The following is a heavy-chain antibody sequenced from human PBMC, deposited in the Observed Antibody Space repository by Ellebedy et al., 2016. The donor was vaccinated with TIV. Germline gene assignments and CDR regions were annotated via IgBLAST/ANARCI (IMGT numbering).Heavy chain of an antibody. V-gene: IGHV3-30*03. D-gene: IGHD1-26*01. Sequence: PGGSLRLSCAASGFTFSSYGMHWVRQAPGKGLEWVASTAYDGSNNFYADSVKGRFTIYSDNSKNTLYLQMNSLRTEDTAVFYCARHSRSGSYSVFDMWGQGTMVTVSS. J-gene: IGHJ3*02. CDR2: TAYDGSNN. CDR3: ARHSRSGSYSVFDM. CDR1: GFTFSSYG.